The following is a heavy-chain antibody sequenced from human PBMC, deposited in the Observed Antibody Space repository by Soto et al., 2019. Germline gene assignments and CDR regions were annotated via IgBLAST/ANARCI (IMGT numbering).Heavy chain of an antibody. J-gene: IGHJ3*02. CDR2: IYYSATT. D-gene: IGHD5-12*01. CDR3: AKYDSAYDLGAFDI. Sequence: SETLSLTCTVSGGSMRTGGYYWSWIRQHPGKGLEWIGYIYYSATTYYNPSLKSRLTISVDTSKNQFSLKLSSVTAADTAVYYCAKYDSAYDLGAFDIWGQGTMVTVSS. CDR1: GGSMRTGGYY. V-gene: IGHV4-31*03.